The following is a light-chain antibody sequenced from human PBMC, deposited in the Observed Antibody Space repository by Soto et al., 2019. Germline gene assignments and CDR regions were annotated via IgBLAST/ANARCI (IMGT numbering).Light chain of an antibody. J-gene: IGKJ4*01. CDR1: QSVNNY. V-gene: IGKV3-11*01. CDR3: HQRSNWPLT. CDR2: AAS. Sequence: EIVLTQSPATLSLSPGERATLSCRASQSVNNYLAWYQQKPGQAPRLLIYAASSRATDIPARFSGSGSGTDFTLTISSLEPEDFATYYCHQRSNWPLTFGGGTNVEIK.